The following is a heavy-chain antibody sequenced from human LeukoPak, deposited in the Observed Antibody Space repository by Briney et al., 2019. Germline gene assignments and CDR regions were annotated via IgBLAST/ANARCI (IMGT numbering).Heavy chain of an antibody. CDR1: GFTFDRHT. V-gene: IGHV3-43*01. CDR3: ARDREYGITGTTFPLYYFDY. CDR2: IGWDGTNI. D-gene: IGHD1-7*01. J-gene: IGHJ4*02. Sequence: GGSLRLSCAASGFTFDRHTMHWVRQPPGKGPEWVSLIGWDGTNIDYADSVKGRFTISRDNAKNSLYLQMNSLRAEDTAVYYCARDREYGITGTTFPLYYFDYWGQGTLVTVSS.